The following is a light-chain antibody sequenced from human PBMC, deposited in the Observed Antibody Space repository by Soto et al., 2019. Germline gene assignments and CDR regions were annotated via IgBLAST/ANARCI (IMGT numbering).Light chain of an antibody. Sequence: DIQMTQSPSSLSSSFRHNLTITFLASQSISTYLNWYQHKPGTAPRVLIHSASTLQSGVPSRFSGSGSGTDFTLTISSLQPEDFATYYCQQSYSPPLTFGPGTKVDIK. CDR3: QQSYSPPLT. CDR1: QSISTY. CDR2: SAS. J-gene: IGKJ1*01. V-gene: IGKV1-39*01.